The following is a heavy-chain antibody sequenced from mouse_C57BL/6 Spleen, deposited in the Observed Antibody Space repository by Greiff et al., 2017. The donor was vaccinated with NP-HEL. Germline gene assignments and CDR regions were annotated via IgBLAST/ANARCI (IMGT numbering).Heavy chain of an antibody. CDR2: IYPGDGDT. V-gene: IGHV1-82*01. CDR1: GFAFSSSW. D-gene: IGHD2-10*01. Sequence: VQLQQSGPELVKPGASVKISCKASGFAFSSSWMNWVKQRPGKGLEWIGRIYPGDGDTNYNGKLKGKATLTADKSSSTAYMQLSRLTSEDSAVYFWAIPYYGNTYAVDNWGQGTSVTVSS. J-gene: IGHJ4*01. CDR3: AIPYYGNTYAVDN.